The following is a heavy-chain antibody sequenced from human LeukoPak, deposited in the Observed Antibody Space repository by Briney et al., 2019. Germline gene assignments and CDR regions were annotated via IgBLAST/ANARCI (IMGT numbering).Heavy chain of an antibody. J-gene: IGHJ6*02. Sequence: SVKVSCKASGGTFSSYAISWVRQASGQGLEWMGRIIPIFGIANYAQKFQGRVTITADKSTSTAYMELSSLRSEDTAVYYCARAGSGDYYYYGMDVWGQGTTVTVSS. D-gene: IGHD3-10*01. CDR2: IIPIFGIA. CDR3: ARAGSGDYYYYGMDV. CDR1: GGTFSSYA. V-gene: IGHV1-69*04.